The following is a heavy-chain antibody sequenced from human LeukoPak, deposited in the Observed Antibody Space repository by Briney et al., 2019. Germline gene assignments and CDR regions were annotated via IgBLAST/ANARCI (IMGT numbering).Heavy chain of an antibody. D-gene: IGHD3-3*01. CDR1: GYTFTDYY. J-gene: IGHJ6*03. CDR3: ARDTARITIFGVAKYMDV. V-gene: IGHV1-2*02. CDR2: INPNSGGT. Sequence: ASVKVSCKASGYTFTDYYIHWVRQAPGQGLEWMGWINPNSGGTKYAQKFQGRVTMTRDTSISLAYMEPSRLRSDDTAVYYCARDTARITIFGVAKYMDVWGKGTTVTVSS.